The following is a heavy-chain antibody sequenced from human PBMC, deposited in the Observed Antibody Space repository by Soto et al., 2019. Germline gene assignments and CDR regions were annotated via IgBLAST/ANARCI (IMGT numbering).Heavy chain of an antibody. Sequence: SETLSLTCTVSGGSISSSSYYWGWIRQPPGKGLEWIGSIYYSGSTYYNPSLKSRVTISVDTSKNQFSLKLSSVTAADTAVYYCARTYYDFWSGYYTNLFDYWGQGTLVTVSS. V-gene: IGHV4-39*01. CDR3: ARTYYDFWSGYYTNLFDY. J-gene: IGHJ4*02. CDR2: IYYSGST. CDR1: GGSISSSSYY. D-gene: IGHD3-3*01.